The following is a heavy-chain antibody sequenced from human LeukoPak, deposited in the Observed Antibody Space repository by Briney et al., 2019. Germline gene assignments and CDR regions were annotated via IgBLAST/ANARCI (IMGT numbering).Heavy chain of an antibody. V-gene: IGHV3-9*01. CDR3: VKGRSPDGYNLRIDCFDI. CDR2: ISWNSGNI. CDR1: GFTFDDYA. D-gene: IGHD5-24*01. Sequence: PGRSLRLSCAASGFTFDDYAIYWVRQAPGKGLEWVSGISWNSGNIGYADSVRGRFTISRDNAKNSLYLQMNSLRAGDTALYYCVKGRSPDGYNLRIDCFDIWGQGTMVTVSS. J-gene: IGHJ3*02.